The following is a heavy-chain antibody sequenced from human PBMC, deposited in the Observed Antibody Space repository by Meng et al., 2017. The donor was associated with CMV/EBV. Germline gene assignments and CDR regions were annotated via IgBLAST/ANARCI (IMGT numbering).Heavy chain of an antibody. CDR1: GFTFGSYS. CDR3: ARDSRILYGMDV. CDR2: ISSSSSYI. J-gene: IGHJ6*02. V-gene: IGHV3-21*01. D-gene: IGHD2-15*01. Sequence: GESLKISCAASGFTFGSYSMNWVRQAPGKGLEWVSSISSSSSYIYYADSVKGRFTISRDNAKNSLYLQMNSLRAEDTAVYYCARDSRILYGMDVWGQGTTVTVSS.